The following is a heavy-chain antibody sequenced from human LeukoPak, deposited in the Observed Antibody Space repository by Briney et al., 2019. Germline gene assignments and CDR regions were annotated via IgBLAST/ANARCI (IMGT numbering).Heavy chain of an antibody. D-gene: IGHD3-22*01. V-gene: IGHV2-5*02. CDR1: GFSLSTSGVG. CDR3: AHSGAYYYDSSGFDY. CDR2: IYWDDDK. J-gene: IGHJ4*02. Sequence: SGPTLVKPTQTLTLTCTFSGFSLSTSGVGVGWIRQPPGKALEWFALIYWDDDKRYSPSLKSGLTITKDTSKNQVVLTMTNMDPVDTATYFCAHSGAYYYDSSGFDYWGQGTLVTVSS.